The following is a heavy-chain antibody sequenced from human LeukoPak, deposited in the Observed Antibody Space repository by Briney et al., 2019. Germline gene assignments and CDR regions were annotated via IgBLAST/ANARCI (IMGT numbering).Heavy chain of an antibody. CDR3: ARSRWSYPVN. CDR2: IYTSGST. Sequence: KSSETLSLTCTVSGGSISSGSYYWSWIRQPAGKGLEWIGRIYTSGSTNYNPSLKSRVTISVDTSKNQFSLKLSSVTAADTAVYYCARSRWSYPVNWGQGTLVTVSS. D-gene: IGHD1-26*01. V-gene: IGHV4-61*02. CDR1: GGSISSGSYY. J-gene: IGHJ4*02.